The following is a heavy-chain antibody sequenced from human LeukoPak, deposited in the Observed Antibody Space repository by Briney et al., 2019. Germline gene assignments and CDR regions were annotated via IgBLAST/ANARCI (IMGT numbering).Heavy chain of an antibody. J-gene: IGHJ4*02. D-gene: IGHD3-9*01. V-gene: IGHV3-30*04. CDR2: ISDDGGRK. CDR1: GFTFSTYS. CDR3: ARDSTNYDILTGYSASYYFDY. Sequence: QAGGSLRLSCTVSGFTFSTYSMHWLRQSPGKGLEWVTVISDDGGRKYYTDSVKGRFTISRDNSKNTLYLQMNSLRAEDTAVYYCARDSTNYDILTGYSASYYFDYWGQGTLVTVSS.